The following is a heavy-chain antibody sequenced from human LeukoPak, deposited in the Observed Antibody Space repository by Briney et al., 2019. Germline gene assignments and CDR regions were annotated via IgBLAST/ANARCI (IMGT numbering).Heavy chain of an antibody. V-gene: IGHV4-4*07. CDR2: IYTSGST. CDR1: GDSISSFY. J-gene: IGHJ3*02. D-gene: IGHD3-10*01. CDR3: ARHRRKSRDYYGSGSSLTHFDI. Sequence: PSETLSLTCTVSGDSISSFYWTWIRQPAGRGLEWIGRIYTSGSTNYNPSLKSRVTMSVDTSKNQFSLKLSSVTAADTAVYYCARHRRKSRDYYGSGSSLTHFDIWGQGTMVTVSS.